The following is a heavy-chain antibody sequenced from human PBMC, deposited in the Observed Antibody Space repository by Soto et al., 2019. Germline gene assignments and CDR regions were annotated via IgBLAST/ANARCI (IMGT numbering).Heavy chain of an antibody. CDR1: GYTFTSYG. D-gene: IGHD2-2*02. Sequence: ASVKVSCKASGYTFTSYGISWVRQAPGQGLEWMGWISAYNGNTNYAQKLQGRVTMTTDTSTSTAYMELRSLRSDDTAVYYCARGVRYFSSTSCYTTGSDAFDIWGQGTMVTVSS. CDR2: ISAYNGNT. J-gene: IGHJ3*02. V-gene: IGHV1-18*04. CDR3: ARGVRYFSSTSCYTTGSDAFDI.